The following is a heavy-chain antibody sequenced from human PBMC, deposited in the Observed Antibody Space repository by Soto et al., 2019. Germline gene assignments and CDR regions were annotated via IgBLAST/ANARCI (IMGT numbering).Heavy chain of an antibody. V-gene: IGHV2-70*11. CDR1: GFSLSTSGMC. Sequence: GSGPTLVNPTQTLTLTCTFSGFSLSTSGMCVSWIRQPPGKALEWLARIDWDDDKYYSTSLKTRLTISKDTSKNQVVLTMTNMDPVDTATYYCARSHLPARSLALYFDYWGQGTLVTVSS. CDR3: ARSHLPARSLALYFDY. CDR2: IDWDDDK. J-gene: IGHJ4*02.